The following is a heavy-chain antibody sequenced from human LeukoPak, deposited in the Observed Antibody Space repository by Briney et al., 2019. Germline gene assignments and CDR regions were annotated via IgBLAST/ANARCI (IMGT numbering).Heavy chain of an antibody. J-gene: IGHJ6*02. D-gene: IGHD4-23*01. CDR2: IIPILGIA. CDR1: GYTFTSYD. CDR3: ASNTVVSQSRISYYYYGMDV. Sequence: SVKVSCKASGYTFTSYDISWVRQAPGQGLEWMGRIIPILGIANYAQKFQGRVTITADKSTSTAYMELGSLRSEDTAVYYCASNTVVSQSRISYYYYGMDVWGQGTTVTVSS. V-gene: IGHV1-69*04.